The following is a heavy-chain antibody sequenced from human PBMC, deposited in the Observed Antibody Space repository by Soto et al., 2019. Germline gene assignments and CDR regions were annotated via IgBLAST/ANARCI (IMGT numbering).Heavy chain of an antibody. Sequence: GGSLRLSCAASGFTFSSYGMHWVRQAPGKGLEWVAVISYDGSNKYYADSVKGRFTISRDNSKNTLYLQMNSLRAEDTAVYYCAKDRVNVDIVATILDYYYYGMDVWGQGTTVTVSS. D-gene: IGHD5-12*01. CDR3: AKDRVNVDIVATILDYYYYGMDV. J-gene: IGHJ6*02. CDR1: GFTFSSYG. V-gene: IGHV3-30*18. CDR2: ISYDGSNK.